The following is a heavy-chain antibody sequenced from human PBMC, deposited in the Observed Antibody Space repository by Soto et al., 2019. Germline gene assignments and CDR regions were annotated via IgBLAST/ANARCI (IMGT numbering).Heavy chain of an antibody. Sequence: SETLSLTCTVSGGSISSYHWSWIRQPPGKGLEWIGYIYYSGSTNYNPSLKSRVTISVDTSKNQFSLKLSSVTAADTAVYYCARGTTGYDFWSGYYNGWYYGMDVWGQGTTVTVSS. CDR1: GGSISSYH. CDR3: ARGTTGYDFWSGYYNGWYYGMDV. V-gene: IGHV4-59*01. CDR2: IYYSGST. J-gene: IGHJ6*02. D-gene: IGHD3-3*01.